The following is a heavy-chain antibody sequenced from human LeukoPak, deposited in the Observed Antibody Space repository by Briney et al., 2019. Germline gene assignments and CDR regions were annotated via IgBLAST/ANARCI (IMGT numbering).Heavy chain of an antibody. Sequence: LAGGSLRLSCAVSGVTLSNYGMSWVRQAPGKGLEWVAGISGSGGRPNYADSVKGRFTISRDNPKNTLYLHLNSLRAEDTAVYYCARGVRGSYGTDLWGQGTLVTVSS. V-gene: IGHV3-23*01. J-gene: IGHJ5*02. CDR1: GVTLSNYG. CDR2: ISGSGGRP. CDR3: ARGVRGSYGTDL. D-gene: IGHD1-26*01.